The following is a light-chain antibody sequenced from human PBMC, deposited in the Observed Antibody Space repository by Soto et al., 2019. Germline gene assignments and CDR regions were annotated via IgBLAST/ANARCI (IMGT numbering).Light chain of an antibody. CDR3: AAWDDSLNEGL. CDR1: SSNVGSHT. J-gene: IGLJ3*02. CDR2: AND. Sequence: QSVLNQPPSASGTPGQRVTISCSGGSSNVGSHTVQWYQQLPGKAPKLLIFANDQRPSGVPDRFSGSKSGTSASLAISGLRPEDEATFYCAAWDDSLNEGLFGGGTKVTVL. V-gene: IGLV1-44*01.